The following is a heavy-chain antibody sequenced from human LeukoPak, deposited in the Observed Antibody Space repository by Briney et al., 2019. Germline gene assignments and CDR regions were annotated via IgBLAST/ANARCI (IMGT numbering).Heavy chain of an antibody. D-gene: IGHD3-16*01. Sequence: GGSLRLSCAASGFTFSRDWMSWVRQAPGKGLEWVANIKEDGSEKYYVDSVKGRFTISRDNANNSLYLQMNSLRVEDTAVYYCARGGLRYFALWGQGESVAVSS. CDR3: ARGGLRYFAL. J-gene: IGHJ5*02. V-gene: IGHV3-7*04. CDR1: GFTFSRDW. CDR2: IKEDGSEK.